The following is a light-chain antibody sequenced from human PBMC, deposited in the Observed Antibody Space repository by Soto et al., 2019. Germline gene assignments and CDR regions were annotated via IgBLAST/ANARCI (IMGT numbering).Light chain of an antibody. CDR3: QQYYSYPYT. J-gene: IGKJ2*01. V-gene: IGKV1-8*01. CDR2: AAS. Sequence: AIRMTQSPSSLSASTGDRVPITCRASQGISSYLAWYQQKPGKAPKLLIYAASTLQSGVPSRFSGSGSGTDFTLTISFLQSEDFATYYCQQYYSYPYTFGQGTKLEIK. CDR1: QGISSY.